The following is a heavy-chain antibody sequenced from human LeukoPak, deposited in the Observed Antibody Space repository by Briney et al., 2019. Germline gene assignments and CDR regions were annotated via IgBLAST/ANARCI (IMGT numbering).Heavy chain of an antibody. J-gene: IGHJ4*02. CDR3: ASNLYASGGYFAY. CDR2: IYHSGST. CDR1: GYSISSGYY. D-gene: IGHD3-10*01. V-gene: IGHV4-38-2*02. Sequence: SETLSLTCTVSGYSISSGYYWGWIRQPPGKGLEWIGSIYHSGSTYYNPSLKSRIAISVDTSKNQFSLKLNSVTAADTAVYYCASNLYASGGYFAYWGQGILVTVSS.